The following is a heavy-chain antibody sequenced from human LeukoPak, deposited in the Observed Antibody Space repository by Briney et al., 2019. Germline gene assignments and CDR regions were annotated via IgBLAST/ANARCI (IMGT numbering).Heavy chain of an antibody. CDR3: ARGGYCGGGTCYSGAFDI. CDR1: GFTFSSYA. J-gene: IGHJ3*02. Sequence: GGSLRLSCAASGFTFSSYAMSWVRQVPGKGLEWVSVIRGSGGSTDYADSVKGRFTITGDNSKNTLYLQMNSLRAEDTAVYYCARGGYCGGGTCYSGAFDIWGQGTMVTVSS. CDR2: IRGSGGST. D-gene: IGHD2-15*01. V-gene: IGHV3-23*01.